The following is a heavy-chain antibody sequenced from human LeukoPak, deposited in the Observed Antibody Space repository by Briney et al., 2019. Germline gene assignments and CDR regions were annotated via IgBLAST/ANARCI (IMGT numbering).Heavy chain of an antibody. Sequence: ASVKVSCKASGYTFTNYYMHWVRQAPGQGLEWMGIINPSGGSTSYAQKFQGRVIMTRDTSTGTVYMELSSLRSDDTAVYYCARGVYVWWELHRNWFDPWGQGTLVTVSS. CDR2: INPSGGST. V-gene: IGHV1-46*01. J-gene: IGHJ5*02. CDR3: ARGVYVWWELHRNWFDP. CDR1: GYTFTNYY. D-gene: IGHD1-26*01.